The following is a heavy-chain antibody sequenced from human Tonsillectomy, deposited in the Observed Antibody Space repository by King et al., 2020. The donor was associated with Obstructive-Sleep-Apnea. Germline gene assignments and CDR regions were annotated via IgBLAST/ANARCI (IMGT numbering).Heavy chain of an antibody. V-gene: IGHV1-69*04. D-gene: IGHD4-23*01. CDR1: GGTFSSYA. CDR3: AREWVVTPYPLDY. J-gene: IGHJ4*02. CDR2: IIPVLAIA. Sequence: QLVQSGAEAKTPGSSVKVSCKASGGTFSSYAISWVRQAPGQGLEWMGRIIPVLAIAKYAQKFQGRVTITADKSTSTAYMELSSLRSEDTAVYYCAREWVVTPYPLDYWGQGTLVTVSS.